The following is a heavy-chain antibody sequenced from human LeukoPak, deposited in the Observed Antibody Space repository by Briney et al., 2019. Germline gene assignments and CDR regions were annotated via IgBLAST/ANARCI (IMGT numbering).Heavy chain of an antibody. Sequence: GRSLRLSCAASGFTFDDYAMHWVRQAPGKGLEWVSGISWNSGSIGYADSVKGRFTISRDNAKNSLYLQMNSLRAEDTALYYCAKDIRAGYARGMDVWGQGTTVTVSS. CDR3: AKDIRAGYARGMDV. D-gene: IGHD2-8*01. CDR2: ISWNSGSI. CDR1: GFTFDDYA. J-gene: IGHJ6*02. V-gene: IGHV3-9*01.